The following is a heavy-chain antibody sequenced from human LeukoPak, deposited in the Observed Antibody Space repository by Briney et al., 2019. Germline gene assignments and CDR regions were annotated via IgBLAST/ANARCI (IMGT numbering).Heavy chain of an antibody. J-gene: IGHJ4*02. CDR1: GFTFSSYS. Sequence: KTGGSLRLSCAASGFTFSSYSMNWVRQAPGKGLEWVSSISSSSSYIYYADSVKGRFTISRDNAKNSLYLQMNSLRAEDTAVYYCAREHCSGGSCYLYYFDYWGQGTLVTVSS. CDR2: ISSSSSYI. V-gene: IGHV3-21*01. D-gene: IGHD2-15*01. CDR3: AREHCSGGSCYLYYFDY.